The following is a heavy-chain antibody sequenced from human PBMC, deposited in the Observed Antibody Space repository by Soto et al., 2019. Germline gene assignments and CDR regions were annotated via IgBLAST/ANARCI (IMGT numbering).Heavy chain of an antibody. V-gene: IGHV3-7*01. CDR1: GFTVSSDW. Sequence: PGGALRLSCAASGFTVSSDWMSWVRQAPGKGLEWVANIKQDGSEKYYVDSVKGRFTISRDNAKNSLYLQMNSLRAEDTAVYYRARELLTTVGFDYWGQGTLVTVSS. CDR2: IKQDGSEK. J-gene: IGHJ4*02. CDR3: ARELLTTVGFDY. D-gene: IGHD4-17*01.